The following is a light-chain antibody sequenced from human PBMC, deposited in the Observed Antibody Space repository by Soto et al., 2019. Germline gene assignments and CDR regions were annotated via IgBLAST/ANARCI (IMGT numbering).Light chain of an antibody. CDR1: NSDVGGYSY. CDR3: SSHTTTNTLV. J-gene: IGLJ2*01. Sequence: QSVLTQPASVSGSRGQSITISCTGTNSDVGGYSYVSWYQHHPDKAPKLLIYEVSNRPSGVSSRFSGSKSGNTASLTISGLQAEDEADYYCSSHTTTNTLVFGGGTKLTDL. V-gene: IGLV2-14*01. CDR2: EVS.